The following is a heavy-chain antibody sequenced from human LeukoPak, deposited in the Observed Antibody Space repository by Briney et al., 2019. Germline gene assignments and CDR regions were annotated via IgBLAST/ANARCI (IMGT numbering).Heavy chain of an antibody. V-gene: IGHV4-39*01. D-gene: IGHD6-6*01. CDR2: IYYSGST. CDR3: ARQRGSSWDYYYYYYMDV. Sequence: SETLSLTCTVSGGSISSSSYYWGWIRQPPGKGLEWIGSIYYSGSTYYNPSLKSRVTISVDTSRNQFSLKLSSVTAADTAVYYCARQRGSSWDYYYYYYMDVWGKGTTVTVSS. J-gene: IGHJ6*03. CDR1: GGSISSSSYY.